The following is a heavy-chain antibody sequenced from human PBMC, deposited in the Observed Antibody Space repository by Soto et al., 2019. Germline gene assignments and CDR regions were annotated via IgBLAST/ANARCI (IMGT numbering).Heavy chain of an antibody. CDR1: GFSFSAYW. CDR2: IKQDGSEQ. V-gene: IGHV3-7*01. CDR3: ARDFDV. Sequence: EVQLVESGGGLVQPGGSLRLSCEASGFSFSAYWMSWVRQAPGKGLEWVANIKQDGSEQCYVDSVKGRFTISRNNAKNSLYLQMNSLRAEDTAVFYCARDFDVWGRGTLVTVSS. J-gene: IGHJ2*01.